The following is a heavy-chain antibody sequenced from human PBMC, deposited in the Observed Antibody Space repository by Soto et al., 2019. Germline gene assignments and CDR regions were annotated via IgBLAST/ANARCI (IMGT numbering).Heavy chain of an antibody. CDR2: ITVYNGIK. Sequence: QVQLVQSGAEVKKPGASVKVSCKASGYTFTGYAVSWVRQAPGQGLEWMGSITVYNGIKNYAQKFHGRVTMTTDTSTSTAFLDLRSLTSDDTAVYYCVRGVGAFDYWGQGTLVTVSS. V-gene: IGHV1-18*04. J-gene: IGHJ4*02. CDR3: VRGVGAFDY. D-gene: IGHD1-26*01. CDR1: GYTFTGYA.